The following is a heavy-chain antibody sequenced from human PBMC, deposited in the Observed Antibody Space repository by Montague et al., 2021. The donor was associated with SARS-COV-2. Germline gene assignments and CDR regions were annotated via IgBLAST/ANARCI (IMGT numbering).Heavy chain of an antibody. V-gene: IGHV3-30*09. CDR2: ISYDGSNK. D-gene: IGHD3-16*01. Sequence: SLRLSCAASGFTFSGYAIYWVRQAPGKGLEWVALISYDGSNKYYAVSVKGRFAISRYNSKNTLYLQMNSLRAEDTAVYFCARDRLNWGMITFGGIDYWGQGTLGTVSS. J-gene: IGHJ4*02. CDR3: ARDRLNWGMITFGGIDY. CDR1: GFTFSGYA.